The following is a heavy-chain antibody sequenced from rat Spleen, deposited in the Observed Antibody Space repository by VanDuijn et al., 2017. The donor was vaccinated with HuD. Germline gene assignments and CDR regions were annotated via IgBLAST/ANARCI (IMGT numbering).Heavy chain of an antibody. J-gene: IGHJ2*01. Sequence: EVKLVESGGGLVQPGRSLKLSCAASGFTFDDYGMAWVRQAPKNGLEWVASIDSSGSKSYFRDSVTGRFTISRDNAKSTLYLQMDSLRSEDTATYYCARHYFNDGPFDYWGRGVMVTVSS. CDR1: GFTFDDYG. D-gene: IGHD1-1*01. V-gene: IGHV5-29*01. CDR3: ARHYFNDGPFDY. CDR2: IDSSGSKS.